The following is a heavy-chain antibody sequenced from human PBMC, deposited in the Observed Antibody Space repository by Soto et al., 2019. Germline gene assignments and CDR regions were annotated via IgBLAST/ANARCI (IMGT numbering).Heavy chain of an antibody. V-gene: IGHV2-5*02. J-gene: IGHJ5*02. CDR3: AHTITMVRLSWFDP. Sequence: CGPTLLSPTQTLPLTCAFSGFSLSTSGVGVGWMSKPPGKALEWLALIYWDDDKRYSPSLKSRLTITKDTSKNQVVLTMTNMDPVDTATYYCAHTITMVRLSWFDPWGQGTLVTVSS. CDR2: IYWDDDK. D-gene: IGHD3-10*01. CDR1: GFSLSTSGVG.